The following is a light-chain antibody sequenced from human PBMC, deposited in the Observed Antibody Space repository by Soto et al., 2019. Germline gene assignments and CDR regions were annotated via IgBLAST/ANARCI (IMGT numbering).Light chain of an antibody. CDR1: QSVNNNY. CDR2: GAS. Sequence: EIVLTQSPGTLSLSPGEGATLSCRASQSVNNNYLAWYQQKPGQTPRLLIYGASTRVTGIPDRFSGSGSGTDFTLTISRLEPEDSAVYYCQQYGSSPTWTFGQGTKVDIK. V-gene: IGKV3-20*01. CDR3: QQYGSSPTWT. J-gene: IGKJ1*01.